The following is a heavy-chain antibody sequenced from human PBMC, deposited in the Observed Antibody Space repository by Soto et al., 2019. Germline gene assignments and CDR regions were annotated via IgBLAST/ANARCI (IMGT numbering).Heavy chain of an antibody. CDR3: AKSPYYYDSNRGPPGLYGMDV. Sequence: GGSLRLSCAASGFTFSSYAMSWVRQAPGKGLEWVSAISGSGGSTYYADSVKGRFTISRDNSKNTLYLQMNSLRAEDTAVYYCAKSPYYYDSNRGPPGLYGMDVWGQGTTVTVSS. J-gene: IGHJ6*02. V-gene: IGHV3-23*01. CDR2: ISGSGGST. CDR1: GFTFSSYA. D-gene: IGHD3-22*01.